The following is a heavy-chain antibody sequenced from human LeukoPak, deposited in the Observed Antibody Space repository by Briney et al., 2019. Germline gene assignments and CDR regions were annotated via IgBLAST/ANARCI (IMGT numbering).Heavy chain of an antibody. J-gene: IGHJ3*02. CDR3: ARGPSSLGVWDAFDI. V-gene: IGHV3-23*01. Sequence: GSLRLSCAASGFTFSSYAMSWVRQAPGKGLEWVSAISGSGGSTYYADSVKGRFTISRDNSKNTLHLQMNSLRAEDTAVYYCARGPSSLGVWDAFDIWGQGTMVTVSS. CDR2: ISGSGGST. D-gene: IGHD2-2*01. CDR1: GFTFSSYA.